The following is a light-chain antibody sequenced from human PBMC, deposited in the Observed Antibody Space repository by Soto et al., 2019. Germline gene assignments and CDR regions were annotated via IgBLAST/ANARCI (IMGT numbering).Light chain of an antibody. CDR3: QQYNNWPPIT. CDR1: QSVSGSY. V-gene: IGKV3-20*01. CDR2: GAS. J-gene: IGKJ5*01. Sequence: ENVFTQSPCTLSLSPGESASLSCRASQSVSGSYVAWYQQRPGLAPRLLVYGASRRATGIPDRFRGSGSGTEFTLTISSLQSEDFAVYYCQQYNNWPPITFGQGTRLEIK.